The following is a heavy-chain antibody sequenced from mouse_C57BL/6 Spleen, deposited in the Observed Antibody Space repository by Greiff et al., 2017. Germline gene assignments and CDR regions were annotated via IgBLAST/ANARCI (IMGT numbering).Heavy chain of an antibody. CDR3: ARQYYGSSPYFDY. D-gene: IGHD1-1*01. V-gene: IGHV1-61*01. CDR2: IYPSDSET. J-gene: IGHJ2*01. Sequence: QVQLQQPGAELVRPGSSVKLSCKASGYTFTSYWMDWVKQRPGQGLEWIGNIYPSDSETHYNQKFKDKATLTVDKSSSTAYMQLSSLTSEDSAVYYCARQYYGSSPYFDYWGQGTTLTVSS. CDR1: GYTFTSYW.